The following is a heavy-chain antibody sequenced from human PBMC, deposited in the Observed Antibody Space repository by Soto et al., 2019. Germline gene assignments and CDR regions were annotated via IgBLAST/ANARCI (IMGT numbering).Heavy chain of an antibody. Sequence: QVQLEQSGAEVKKPGSSVKVSCKASGGTFSSYPINWVRQAPGQGLEWMGGIIPMFGTANYAQKYQGRVTITADESTRTVYMELSSLRSEDTAVYYCAIVDGGSGFYGMDVWGQGTTVTVSS. D-gene: IGHD3-10*01. J-gene: IGHJ6*02. CDR1: GGTFSSYP. CDR2: IIPMFGTA. CDR3: AIVDGGSGFYGMDV. V-gene: IGHV1-69*01.